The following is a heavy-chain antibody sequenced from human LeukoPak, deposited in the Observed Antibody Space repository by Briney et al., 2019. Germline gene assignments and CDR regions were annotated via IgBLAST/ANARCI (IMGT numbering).Heavy chain of an antibody. CDR2: IYYSGST. D-gene: IGHD2-2*01. CDR3: ARTRGVPAAHYPFYYYYYYMDV. V-gene: IGHV4-59*01. J-gene: IGHJ6*03. Sequence: SETLSLTCTVSGGSISSYYWSWIRQPPGKGLEWIGYIYYSGSTNYNTSLKSRVTISVDTSKNQFSLKLSSVTAADTAVYYCARTRGVPAAHYPFYYYYYYMDVWGKGTTVTVSS. CDR1: GGSISSYY.